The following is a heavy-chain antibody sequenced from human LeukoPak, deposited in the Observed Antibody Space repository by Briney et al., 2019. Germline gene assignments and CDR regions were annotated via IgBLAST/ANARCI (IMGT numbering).Heavy chain of an antibody. J-gene: IGHJ3*02. CDR1: GFMFKNYD. D-gene: IGHD3-22*01. V-gene: IGHV3-33*01. CDR3: ARNYYYDSSAFGI. CDR2: LRYDGSNE. Sequence: GGSLRLSCAASGFMFKNYDMHWVRQAPGKALEWVALLRYDGSNENYADSMKGRFTISRDNSKNTLYLQMNSLRAEDTAVYYCARNYYYDSSAFGIWGQGTMVTVSS.